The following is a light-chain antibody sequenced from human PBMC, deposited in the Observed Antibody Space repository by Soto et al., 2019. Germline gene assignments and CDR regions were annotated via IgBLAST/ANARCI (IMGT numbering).Light chain of an antibody. CDR3: SSYRRGSTYV. J-gene: IGLJ1*01. CDR2: DVT. V-gene: IGLV2-14*01. CDR1: SSDVGGYNY. Sequence: QSVLTQPASVSGAPGQSITVSCTGTSSDVGGYNYVSWYQQYPGKVPRLMIYDVTNRPSGVSNRFSGSKSGNTASLTISGLQAEDEVDYYCSSYRRGSTYVFGTGTKVTVL.